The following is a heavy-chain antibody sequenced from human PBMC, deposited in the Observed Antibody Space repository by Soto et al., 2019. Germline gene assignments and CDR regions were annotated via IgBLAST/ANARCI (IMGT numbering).Heavy chain of an antibody. Sequence: AAVKVSCKASGYTFTSYDINWVRQATGQGLEWMGWMNPNSGNTGYAQKFQGRVTMTRNTSISTAYMELSSLRSEDTAVYYCARVAWAGSTGSGNWFEPWFQRTLLTVFS. CDR2: MNPNSGNT. CDR3: ARVAWAGSTGSGNWFEP. V-gene: IGHV1-8*01. D-gene: IGHD1-26*01. J-gene: IGHJ5*02. CDR1: GYTFTSYD.